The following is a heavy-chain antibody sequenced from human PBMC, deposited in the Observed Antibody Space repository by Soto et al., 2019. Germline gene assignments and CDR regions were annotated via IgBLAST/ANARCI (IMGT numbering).Heavy chain of an antibody. J-gene: IGHJ6*02. CDR3: ARVGSSSWYSYGMDV. CDR2: IIPIFGTA. CDR1: GGTFSSYA. Sequence: SVKVSCKASGGTFSSYAISWVRQAPGQGLEWMGGIIPIFGTANYAQKFQGRVTITADESTSAAYMELSSLRSEDTAVYYCARVGSSSWYSYGMDVWGQGTTVTVSS. D-gene: IGHD6-13*01. V-gene: IGHV1-69*13.